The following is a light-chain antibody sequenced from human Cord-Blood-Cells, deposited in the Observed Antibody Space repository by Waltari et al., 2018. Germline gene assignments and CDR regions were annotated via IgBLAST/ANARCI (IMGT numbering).Light chain of an antibody. Sequence: QSALTQPASVSGSPGQSITISCTGTSSDVGSYNLVSWYQQHPGKAPKLMIYEGSKRPSGVSNRFSGSKSGNTASLTISGLQAEDEADYYCCSYAGSSNVVIGGGTKLTVL. CDR3: CSYAGSSNVV. CDR2: EGS. CDR1: SSDVGSYNL. J-gene: IGLJ2*01. V-gene: IGLV2-23*01.